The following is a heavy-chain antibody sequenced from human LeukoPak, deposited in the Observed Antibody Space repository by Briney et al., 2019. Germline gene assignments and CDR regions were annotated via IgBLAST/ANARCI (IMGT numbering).Heavy chain of an antibody. CDR3: ARGGYGYFDY. CDR1: GFTFSSYS. J-gene: IGHJ4*02. CDR2: ISSSSSYI. V-gene: IGHV3-21*01. Sequence: GGSLRLSCAASGFTFSSYSMNWVRQAPGKGLEWVLSISSSSSYIYYADSMKGRFTISRDNAKNSLYLQMNSLRAEDTAVYYCARGGYGYFDYWGQGTLVTVSS. D-gene: IGHD5-12*01.